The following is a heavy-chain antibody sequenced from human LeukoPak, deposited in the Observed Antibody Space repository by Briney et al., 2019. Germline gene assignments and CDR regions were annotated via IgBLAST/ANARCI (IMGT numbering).Heavy chain of an antibody. D-gene: IGHD3-22*01. J-gene: IGHJ4*02. CDR1: GYTFTSYG. Sequence: ASVKVSCKASGYTFTSYGISWVRQAPGQGLEWMGWSSAYNGNTNYAQKLQGRVTMTTDTSTSTAYMEPRSLRSDDTAVYYCARSMGDYDSSGYYYVAGYWGQGTLVTVSS. CDR3: ARSMGDYDSSGYYYVAGY. CDR2: SSAYNGNT. V-gene: IGHV1-18*01.